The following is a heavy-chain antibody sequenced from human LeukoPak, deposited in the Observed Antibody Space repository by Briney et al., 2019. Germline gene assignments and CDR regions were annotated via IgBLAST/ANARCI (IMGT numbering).Heavy chain of an antibody. CDR1: GASISSSSYY. J-gene: IGHJ4*02. CDR2: IYYSGST. CDR3: ARSFYGFGGYFDY. Sequence: PSETLSLTCTVSGASISSSSYYWGWLRQPPGKGLEWIGSIYYSGSTYYNPSLKGRVTISVDTSKNQFSLKLSSVTAADTAVYYCARSFYGFGGYFDYWGQGTLVTVSS. V-gene: IGHV4-39*01. D-gene: IGHD3-10*01.